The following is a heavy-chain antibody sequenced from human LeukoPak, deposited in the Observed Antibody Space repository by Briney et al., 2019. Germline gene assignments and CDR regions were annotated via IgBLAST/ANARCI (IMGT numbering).Heavy chain of an antibody. Sequence: SETLSLTCAVYGGSFSGYYWSWIRQPPGEGLEWIGEINHSGSTNYNPSLKSRVTISVDTSKNQFSLKLSSVTAADTAVYYCARSYSGDYWGQGTLVTVSS. CDR1: GGSFSGYY. D-gene: IGHD2-15*01. CDR2: INHSGST. V-gene: IGHV4-34*01. CDR3: ARSYSGDY. J-gene: IGHJ4*02.